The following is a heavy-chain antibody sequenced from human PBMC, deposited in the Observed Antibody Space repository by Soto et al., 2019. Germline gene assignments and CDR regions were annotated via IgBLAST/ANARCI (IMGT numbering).Heavy chain of an antibody. CDR1: GFTFSSYA. V-gene: IGHV3-23*01. CDR2: ISGSGGNT. D-gene: IGHD6-19*01. CDR3: AKDSRSYSSGLNWFDP. J-gene: IGHJ5*02. Sequence: GGSLRLSCAASGFTFSSYAMTWVRQAPGKGLEWVSAISGSGGNTNYADPVKGRFTISRDNSKNTLYLQINSLGAEDTAIYYCAKDSRSYSSGLNWFDPWGQGTLVTVSS.